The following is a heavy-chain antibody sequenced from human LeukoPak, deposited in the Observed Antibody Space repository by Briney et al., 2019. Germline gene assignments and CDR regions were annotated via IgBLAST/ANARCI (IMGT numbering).Heavy chain of an antibody. D-gene: IGHD5-12*01. CDR1: GYTFTGYY. V-gene: IGHV1-18*04. J-gene: IGHJ4*02. CDR2: ISAYNGNT. CDR3: ARDSIVATIPKW. Sequence: ASVTVSCTASGYTFTGYYMHWVRQAPGQGLEWMGWISAYNGNTNYAQKLQGRVTMTTDTSTSTAYMELRSLRSDDTAVYYCARDSIVATIPKWWGQGTLVTVSS.